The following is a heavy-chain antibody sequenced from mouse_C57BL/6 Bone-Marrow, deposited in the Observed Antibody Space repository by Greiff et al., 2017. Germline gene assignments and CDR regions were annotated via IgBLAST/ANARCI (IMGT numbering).Heavy chain of an antibody. V-gene: IGHV6-6*01. CDR1: GFTFSDAW. J-gene: IGHJ3*01. D-gene: IGHD1-1*01. CDR2: IRNKANNHAT. Sequence: EVQVVESGGGLVQPGGSMKLSCAASGFTFSDAWMDWVRQSPEKGLEWVAEIRNKANNHATYYAESVKGRFTISRDDSKSSVYLQMNSLRAEDTGIYYCTRYGSSPLAYWGQGTLVTVSA. CDR3: TRYGSSPLAY.